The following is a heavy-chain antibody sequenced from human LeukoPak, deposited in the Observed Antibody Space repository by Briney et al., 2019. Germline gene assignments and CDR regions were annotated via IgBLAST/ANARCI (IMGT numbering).Heavy chain of an antibody. J-gene: IGHJ4*02. CDR2: ISPYNGNT. CDR1: GYTFTGYY. V-gene: IGHV1-18*04. CDR3: ARDHDYVWGSYRRGGGDY. D-gene: IGHD3-16*02. Sequence: GASVKVSCKASGYTFTGYYMHWVRQAPGQGLEWMGWISPYNGNTNYAQKLQGRVTMTTDTSTSTAYMELRSLRSDDTAVYYCARDHDYVWGSYRRGGGDYWGQGTLVTVSS.